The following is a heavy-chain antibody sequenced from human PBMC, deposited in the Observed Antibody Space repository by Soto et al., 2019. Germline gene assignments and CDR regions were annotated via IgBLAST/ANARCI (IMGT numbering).Heavy chain of an antibody. V-gene: IGHV3-30*03. J-gene: IGHJ4*02. Sequence: QVQLGGSGGGVVQPGMSRRLSCSASGFIFSTFGIHWVRQSPGKGLEWVAFISHDGTDKYSADSVKGRFTISRDTSKNTLFLQMNSLRPGDTALYYCVTNHLYYDETSGHWGQGTLVAVSS. CDR2: ISHDGTDK. CDR3: VTNHLYYDETSGH. CDR1: GFIFSTFG. D-gene: IGHD3-22*01.